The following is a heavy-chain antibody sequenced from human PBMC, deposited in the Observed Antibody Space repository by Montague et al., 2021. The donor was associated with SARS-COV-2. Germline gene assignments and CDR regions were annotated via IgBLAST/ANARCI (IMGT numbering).Heavy chain of an antibody. V-gene: IGHV3-66*02. J-gene: IGHJ6*02. Sequence: SLRLSCAASGLTVSSNYMSWVRQAPGKGLEWVSVIYSGGSTYYADSVNGRFTISSDNSKNTLYLQMNSLRDEDTAVYYCARDSYGMDVWGQGTTVTVSS. CDR2: IYSGGST. CDR3: ARDSYGMDV. CDR1: GLTVSSNY.